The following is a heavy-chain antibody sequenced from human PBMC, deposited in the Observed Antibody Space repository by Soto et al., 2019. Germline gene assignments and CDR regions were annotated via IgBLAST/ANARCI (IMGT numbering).Heavy chain of an antibody. D-gene: IGHD4-17*01. Sequence: QVQLVQSGAEVEKPGASVKVTCKASGYTFINYYMHWVRQAPGQGLEWMGIINPTGGSTTYAQKFQGRVTVTRDTSTSTVYMELSSLRSDDRAVYYCARADAYGDYDYWGQGTLVTVSS. CDR3: ARADAYGDYDY. V-gene: IGHV1-46*01. CDR1: GYTFINYY. J-gene: IGHJ4*02. CDR2: INPTGGST.